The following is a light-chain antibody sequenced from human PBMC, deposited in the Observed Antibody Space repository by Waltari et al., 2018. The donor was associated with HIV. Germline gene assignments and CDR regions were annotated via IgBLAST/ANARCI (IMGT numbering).Light chain of an antibody. Sequence: QSVLTQPPSLSAPPGQKATISCTGNASTIGADSGVSWFQQLPGTTPRLLIYAYNFRPSGVPDRFSASTSGSTASLAISSLQADDEAIYHCQSYDGSISAVVFGGGTKLTVL. CDR3: QSYDGSISAVV. V-gene: IGLV1-40*01. J-gene: IGLJ2*01. CDR2: AYN. CDR1: ASTIGADSG.